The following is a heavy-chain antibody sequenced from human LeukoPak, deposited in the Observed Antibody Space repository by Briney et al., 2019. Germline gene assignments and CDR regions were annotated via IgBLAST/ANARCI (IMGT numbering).Heavy chain of an antibody. CDR2: IIPILGIA. J-gene: IGHJ4*02. Sequence: SVKLSCKASGGTFSSYAISWVRQAPGQGLEWMGRIIPILGIANYAQKFQGRVTITADQSTSTAYMELSSLRSEDTAVYYCARLVSNKDIVVVPAFGGTFEIIEENDYWGQGTLVTVSS. D-gene: IGHD2-2*01. V-gene: IGHV1-69*04. CDR1: GGTFSSYA. CDR3: ARLVSNKDIVVVPAFGGTFEIIEENDY.